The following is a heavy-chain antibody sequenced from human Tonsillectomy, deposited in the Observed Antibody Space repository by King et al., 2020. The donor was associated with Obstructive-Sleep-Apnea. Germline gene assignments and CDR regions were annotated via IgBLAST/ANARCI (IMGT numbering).Heavy chain of an antibody. CDR1: GGSISSYY. Sequence: QVQLQESGPGLVKPSETLSLTCTVSGGSISSYYWSWIRQPPGKGLEWIGYIYYSGSTNYNPSLKSRVTISVDTSKNQFSLKLSSVTAADTAVYYCARVQGAHLWFGELLPNVFDYWGQGTLVTVSS. CDR2: IYYSGST. D-gene: IGHD3-10*01. V-gene: IGHV4-59*01. CDR3: ARVQGAHLWFGELLPNVFDY. J-gene: IGHJ4*02.